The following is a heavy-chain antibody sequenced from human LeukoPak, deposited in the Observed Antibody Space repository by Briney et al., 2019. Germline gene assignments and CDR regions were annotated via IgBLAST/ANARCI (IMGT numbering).Heavy chain of an antibody. J-gene: IGHJ4*02. D-gene: IGHD1-1*01. CDR2: ILSSIYGGTP. CDR3: SREWRNGNDLRPDY. CDR1: GFTFCEFA. Sequence: GGALRLSCTSSGFTFCEFAVCWFRAAPGEGLECVGYILSSIYGGTPKAAASVKGRFIFSRDDSKGVAYLRMHSLKTEDTAVYYCSREWRNGNDLRPDYWGQGTLVTVSS. V-gene: IGHV3-49*03.